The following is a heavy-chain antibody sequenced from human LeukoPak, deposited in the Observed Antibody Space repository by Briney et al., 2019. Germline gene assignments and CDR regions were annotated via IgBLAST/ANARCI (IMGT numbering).Heavy chain of an antibody. Sequence: GGSLRLSCAASGFTFSDHYMDWVRQAPGKGLEWVGRTRNKANSYTTEYAASVKGRFTISRDDSKNSLYLQMNSLKTEDTAVYYCARVVGPIVGASGGAFDIWGQGTMVTVSS. CDR3: ARVVGPIVGASGGAFDI. V-gene: IGHV3-72*01. D-gene: IGHD1-26*01. J-gene: IGHJ3*02. CDR1: GFTFSDHY. CDR2: TRNKANSYTT.